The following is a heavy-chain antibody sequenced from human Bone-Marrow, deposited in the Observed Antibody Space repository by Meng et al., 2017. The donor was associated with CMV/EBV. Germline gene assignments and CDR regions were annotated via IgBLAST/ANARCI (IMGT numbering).Heavy chain of an antibody. CDR2: ISGSGGST. V-gene: IGHV3-23*01. D-gene: IGHD4-23*01. CDR1: GCTFSSYA. CDR3: AKERSVVTHYFDY. J-gene: IGHJ4*02. Sequence: CTASGCTFSSYAMSWVRQAPGKGLEWVSGISGSGGSTYYADSVKGRFTISRDNSKNTLYLQVNSLRAEDTAVYYCAKERSVVTHYFDYWGQGTLVTVSS.